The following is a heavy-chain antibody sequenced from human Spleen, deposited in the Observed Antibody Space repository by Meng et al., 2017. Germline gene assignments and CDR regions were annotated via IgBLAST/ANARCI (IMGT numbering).Heavy chain of an antibody. CDR3: ARDHYDYVWGSYRYDY. V-gene: IGHV4-61*02. Sequence: LRLSCTVSGGSVSSDSYYWTWIRQPTGKGLEWIGRISTSGTTNYNPSLKSRVTISLDTSKNQFSLKLNSVTAADTAVYYCARDHYDYVWGSYRYDYWGQGTLVTVSS. D-gene: IGHD3-16*02. J-gene: IGHJ4*02. CDR1: GGSVSSDSYY. CDR2: ISTSGTT.